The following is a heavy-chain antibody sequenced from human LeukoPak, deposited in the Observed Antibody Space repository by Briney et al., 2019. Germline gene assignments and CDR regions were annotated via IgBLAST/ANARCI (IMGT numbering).Heavy chain of an antibody. J-gene: IGHJ4*02. CDR1: RCTLLELS. CDR3: STDDDY. Sequence: SVPVPCQVSRCTLLELSMHWLRPPPAKEVAWMGCFNPYYCETIYAQKFQGRVTMTEDTSTETAYMELSSLKCEDTAVYYCSTDDDYWGQGTLVTVSS. CDR2: FNPYYCET. V-gene: IGHV1-24*01.